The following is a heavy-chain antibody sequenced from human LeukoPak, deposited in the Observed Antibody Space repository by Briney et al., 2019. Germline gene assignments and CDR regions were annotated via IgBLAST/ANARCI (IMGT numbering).Heavy chain of an antibody. Sequence: GGSLRLSCAASGFTFSDYYMSWIRQAPGKGLEWVSYISSSGSTIYYADSVKGRFTISRDNAKNSLYLRMNSLRAEDTAVYYCARDLPHTPPYGDYVLGAYWGQGTLVTVSS. CDR1: GFTFSDYY. CDR3: ARDLPHTPPYGDYVLGAY. CDR2: ISSSGSTI. V-gene: IGHV3-11*01. D-gene: IGHD4-17*01. J-gene: IGHJ4*02.